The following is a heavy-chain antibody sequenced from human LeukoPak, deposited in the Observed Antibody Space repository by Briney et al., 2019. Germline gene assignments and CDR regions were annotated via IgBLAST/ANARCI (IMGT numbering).Heavy chain of an antibody. CDR2: ISAYNGNT. CDR1: GYTFTSYG. V-gene: IGHV1-18*01. Sequence: ASVKVSCKASGYTFTSYGISWVRQAPGQGLAWMGWISAYNGNTNYAQKLQGRVTMTTDTSTSTAYMELRSLRSDDTAVYYCARDRTIFGGVPWFDPWGQGTLVTVSS. CDR3: ARDRTIFGGVPWFDP. D-gene: IGHD3-3*01. J-gene: IGHJ5*02.